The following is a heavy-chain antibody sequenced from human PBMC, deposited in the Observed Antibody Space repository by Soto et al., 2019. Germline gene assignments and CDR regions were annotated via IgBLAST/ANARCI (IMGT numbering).Heavy chain of an antibody. CDR2: IYPGDSNT. V-gene: IGHV5-51*01. D-gene: IGHD2-15*01. CDR3: ARQIKTGGGWFDP. CDR1: GYSFSNFW. J-gene: IGHJ5*02. Sequence: LKISCKGSGYSFSNFWIAWVRQMPGKGLEWMGNIYPGDSNTIYSPSFQGQITISADKSISTAYLQWSSLKASDTAMYYCARQIKTGGGWFDPWGQGTLVTVSS.